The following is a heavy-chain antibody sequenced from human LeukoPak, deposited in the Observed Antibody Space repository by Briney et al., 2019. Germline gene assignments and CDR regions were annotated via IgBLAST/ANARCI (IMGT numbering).Heavy chain of an antibody. CDR3: ARGNLTRYSSSWNYFDY. CDR2: IIPIFGTA. Sequence: SVKVSCKASGGTFSSYAISWVRQAPGQGLEWMGGIIPIFGTANYAQKFQGRVTITADESTSTAYMELSSLRSEDTAVYYCARGNLTRYSSSWNYFDYWGQGTLVTVSS. D-gene: IGHD6-13*01. CDR1: GGTFSSYA. V-gene: IGHV1-69*13. J-gene: IGHJ4*02.